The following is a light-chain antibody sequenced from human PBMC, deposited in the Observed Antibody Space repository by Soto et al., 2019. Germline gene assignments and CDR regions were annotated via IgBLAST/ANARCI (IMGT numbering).Light chain of an antibody. CDR2: GDS. V-gene: IGLV1-40*01. CDR3: QSSDSRLSGSDV. J-gene: IGLJ1*01. Sequence: QSVLTQPPSVSGAPGQRVTISCTGSSSNIGAGYDVNRYQQLPGTAPKLLIFGDSNRPSGVPDRFSGSKSGTSASLAITGLQAADEADYYCQSSDSRLSGSDVFGTGTKVTVL. CDR1: SSNIGAGYD.